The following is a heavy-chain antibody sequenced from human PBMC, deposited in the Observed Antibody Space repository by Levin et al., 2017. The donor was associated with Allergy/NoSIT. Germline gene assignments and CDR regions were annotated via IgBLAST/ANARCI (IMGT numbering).Heavy chain of an antibody. Sequence: LSLTCAASGFPFSSYAMSWVRQAPGKGLEWVSAISGSGGSTYYADSVKGRFTISRDNSKNTLYLQMNSLRAEDTAVYYCAKDLRAYSSSWFKGAFDSWGQGTMVTVSS. D-gene: IGHD6-13*01. J-gene: IGHJ3*02. V-gene: IGHV3-23*01. CDR1: GFPFSSYA. CDR2: ISGSGGST. CDR3: AKDLRAYSSSWFKGAFDS.